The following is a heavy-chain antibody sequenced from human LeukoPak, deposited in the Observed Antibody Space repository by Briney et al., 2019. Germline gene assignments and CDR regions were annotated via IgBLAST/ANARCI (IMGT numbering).Heavy chain of an antibody. J-gene: IGHJ4*02. CDR3: ARAGDTSGYYAYFDY. CDR2: ISGFGGGT. V-gene: IGHV3-43D*03. Sequence: GGSLRLSCAASGFTFDDYAMHWVRHAPGKGLEWVSLISGFGGGTYYADSVKGRFTISRDNSKSSLYLQMNSLRADDTAFYYCARAGDTSGYYAYFDYWGQGTLVTVSS. D-gene: IGHD3-3*01. CDR1: GFTFDDYA.